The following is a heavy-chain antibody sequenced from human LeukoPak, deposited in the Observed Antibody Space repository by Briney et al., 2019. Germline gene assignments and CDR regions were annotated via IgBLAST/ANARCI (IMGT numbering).Heavy chain of an antibody. J-gene: IGHJ4*02. V-gene: IGHV4-59*01. CDR3: ARGYGDFRVEGRYFHS. CDR2: FHYSGTA. CDR1: GHSITNPNW. D-gene: IGHD4-17*01. Sequence: SETLSLTCTVSGHSITNPNWWSWVRQPPGKGLEFIGHFHYSGTANYNPSLRSRVTISIDTSKKHFFLKLKSVTAADTAVYYCARGYGDFRVEGRYFHSWGQGTLVTVSS.